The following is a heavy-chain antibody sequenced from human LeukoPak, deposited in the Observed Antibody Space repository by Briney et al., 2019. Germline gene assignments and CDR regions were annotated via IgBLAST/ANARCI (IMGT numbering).Heavy chain of an antibody. CDR3: AGVPYYYDSSGYDY. J-gene: IGHJ4*02. D-gene: IGHD3-22*01. CDR2: IYYSGST. CDR1: GGSISSYY. V-gene: IGHV4-59*01. Sequence: SETLSLTCTDSGGSISSYYWSWIRQPPGKGLEWIGYIYYSGSTNYNPSLKSRVTTSVDTSKNQFSLKLSSVTAADTAVYYCAGVPYYYDSSGYDYWGQGTLVTVSS.